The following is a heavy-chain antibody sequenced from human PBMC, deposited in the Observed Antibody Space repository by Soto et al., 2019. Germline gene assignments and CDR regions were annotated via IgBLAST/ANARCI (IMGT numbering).Heavy chain of an antibody. D-gene: IGHD3-10*01. V-gene: IGHV4-30-2*01. J-gene: IGHJ6*02. Sequence: QLQLQESGSGLVKPSQTLSLTCAVSGDSISSGAYSWSWVRQPPGRGLEGIGYIYHSGSTYSNPSRKSPVTLSVDRSNTQSSLKLNSVTSADTASYYCRASCFSSESSVSYCGMDVLVQGTTVTVS. CDR1: GDSISSGAYS. CDR3: RASCFSSESSVSYCGMDV. CDR2: IYHSGST.